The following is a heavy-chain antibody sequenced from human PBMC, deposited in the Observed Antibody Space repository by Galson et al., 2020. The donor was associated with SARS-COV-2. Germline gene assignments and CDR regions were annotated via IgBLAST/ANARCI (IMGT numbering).Heavy chain of an antibody. CDR3: ARGDTDYYDSSGYYYYFDY. D-gene: IGHD3-22*01. J-gene: IGHJ4*02. CDR2: IYYSGST. V-gene: IGHV4-59*08. Sequence: ETSETLSLTCTVSGGSISSYYWSWIRQPPGKGLEWIGYIYYSGSTNYNPFLKSRVTISVDTSKNQFSLKLSSVTAADTAVYYCARGDTDYYDSSGYYYYFDYWGQGTLVTVSS. CDR1: GGSISSYY.